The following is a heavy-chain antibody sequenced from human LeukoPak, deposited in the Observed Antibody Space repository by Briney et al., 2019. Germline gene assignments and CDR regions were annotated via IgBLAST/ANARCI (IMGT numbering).Heavy chain of an antibody. CDR3: ARQIRGSSPFDY. CDR2: IYYSGST. D-gene: IGHD1-26*01. Sequence: SETLSLTCTVSGDSVSGGGYYWSWIRQPPGKGLEWIGYIYYSGSTNHNPSLKSRVTISVDTSRNQFSLKLSSVTAADTAVYYCARQIRGSSPFDYWGQGTLVTVSS. CDR1: GDSVSGGGYY. V-gene: IGHV4-61*08. J-gene: IGHJ4*02.